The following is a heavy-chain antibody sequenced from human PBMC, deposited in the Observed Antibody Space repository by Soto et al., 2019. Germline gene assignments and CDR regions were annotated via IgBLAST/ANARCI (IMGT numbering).Heavy chain of an antibody. D-gene: IGHD6-13*01. J-gene: IGHJ6*03. V-gene: IGHV4-39*01. Sequence: SETLSLTCTVSGGSISSDDYCWGWIRQPPGEGLEWIGAIYYGGSTYYNPSLKSRVTISVDTSKKQFSLRLSSVTAADTAVYYCARIAARPRGYDYYYNYMDVWGKGTTVTVSS. CDR3: ARIAARPRGYDYYYNYMDV. CDR1: GGSISSDDYC. CDR2: IYYGGST.